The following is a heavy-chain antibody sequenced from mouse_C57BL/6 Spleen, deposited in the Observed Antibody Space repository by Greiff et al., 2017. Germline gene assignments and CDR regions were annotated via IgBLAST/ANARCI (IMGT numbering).Heavy chain of an antibody. V-gene: IGHV1-69*01. CDR3: ARSEPQTGRDY. CDR2: IDPSDSYT. CDR1: GYTFTSYW. J-gene: IGHJ2*01. Sequence: QVQLQQPGAELVMPGASVKLSCKASGYTFTSYWMHWVKQRPGQGLEWIGEIDPSDSYTNYNQKFKGKSTLTVDKSSSTAYMQLSSLTSEDSAVXYCARSEPQTGRDYWGQGTTLTVSS. D-gene: IGHD4-1*01.